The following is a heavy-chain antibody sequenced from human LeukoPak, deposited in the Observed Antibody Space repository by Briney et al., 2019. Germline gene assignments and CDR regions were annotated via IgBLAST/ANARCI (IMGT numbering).Heavy chain of an antibody. D-gene: IGHD3-10*01. J-gene: IGHJ6*03. CDR1: GFTFSSYG. V-gene: IGHV3-30*02. CDR2: IRYDGSNK. CDR3: AKVGVLLWFGESPGYMDV. Sequence: GGSLRLSCAASGFTFSSYGMHWVRQAPGKGLEWVAFIRYDGSNKYYADSVKGRFTISRDNSKNTLYLQMNSLRAEDTAVYYCAKVGVLLWFGESPGYMDVWGKGTTVTISS.